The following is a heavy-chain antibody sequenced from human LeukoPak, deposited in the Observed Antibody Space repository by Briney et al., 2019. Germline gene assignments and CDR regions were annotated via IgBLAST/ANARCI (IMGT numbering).Heavy chain of an antibody. D-gene: IGHD3-10*01. J-gene: IGHJ6*03. CDR1: GGSISSYY. V-gene: IGHV4-4*07. CDR3: ARGGSGRTVYYYYYMDV. CDR2: IYTSGST. Sequence: SETLSLTCTVSGGSISSYYWSWIRQPAGRGLEWIGRIYTSGSTNYNPSLKSRVTMSVDTSKNQFSLKLCSVTAADTAVYYCARGGSGRTVYYYYYMDVWGKGTTVTASS.